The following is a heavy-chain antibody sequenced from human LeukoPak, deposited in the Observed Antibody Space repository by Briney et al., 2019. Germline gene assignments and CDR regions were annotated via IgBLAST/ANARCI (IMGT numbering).Heavy chain of an antibody. J-gene: IGHJ4*02. V-gene: IGHV1-2*04. Sequence: ASVKVSCKASGYSFTGYYIHWMRQAPGQGLEWMGWVNPASGGTKYAQKFQGWVTMTRDTSINTAYLELSRLTSDDTAVYYCARELPYSDGHNLFDYWGQGTLVSVSS. CDR3: ARELPYSDGHNLFDY. CDR1: GYSFTGYY. CDR2: VNPASGGT. D-gene: IGHD5-24*01.